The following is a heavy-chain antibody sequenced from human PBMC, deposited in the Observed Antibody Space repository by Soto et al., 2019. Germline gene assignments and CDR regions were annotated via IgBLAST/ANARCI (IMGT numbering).Heavy chain of an antibody. J-gene: IGHJ4*02. Sequence: GGSLRLSCAAPGFTFSSYAMHWVRQAPGKGLEWVAVISYDGSNKYYADSVKGRFTISRDNSKNTLYLQMNSLRAEDTAVYYCAREIGIFGVVYFDYWGQGTLVTVSS. CDR3: AREIGIFGVVYFDY. V-gene: IGHV3-30-3*01. CDR2: ISYDGSNK. CDR1: GFTFSSYA. D-gene: IGHD3-3*01.